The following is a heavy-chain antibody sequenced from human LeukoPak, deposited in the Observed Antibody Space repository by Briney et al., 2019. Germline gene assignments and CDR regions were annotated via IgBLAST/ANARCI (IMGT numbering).Heavy chain of an antibody. J-gene: IGHJ4*02. V-gene: IGHV3-23*01. Sequence: PAGSLRLSCAASGFSFSSHGMSWVRQAPGKGLEWVSGIIGGAGSTYYADSVKGRFTISGDNSKNTLFLQMNSLRAEDTAVYYCAHGAMYQLDYWGQGTLVTVSS. CDR3: AHGAMYQLDY. CDR1: GFSFSSHG. D-gene: IGHD2-2*01. CDR2: IIGGAGST.